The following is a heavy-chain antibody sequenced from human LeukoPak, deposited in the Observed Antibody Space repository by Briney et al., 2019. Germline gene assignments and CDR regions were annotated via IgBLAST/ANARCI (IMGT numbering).Heavy chain of an antibody. D-gene: IGHD2-21*01. J-gene: IGHJ4*02. Sequence: GASVKVSCXASGYTFTGYYMHWVRQAPGQGLGWMGWINPNSGGTNYAQKFQGRVTMTRDTSISTAYMELSRLRSDDTAVYYCARVETGGDYSHWGQGTLVTVSS. CDR3: ARVETGGDYSH. V-gene: IGHV1-2*02. CDR1: GYTFTGYY. CDR2: INPNSGGT.